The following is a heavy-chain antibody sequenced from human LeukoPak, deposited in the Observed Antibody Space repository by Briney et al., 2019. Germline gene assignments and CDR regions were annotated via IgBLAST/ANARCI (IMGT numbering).Heavy chain of an antibody. CDR3: AKDIGREILRYFGPVN. D-gene: IGHD3-9*01. CDR2: INWNSANI. Sequence: GRSLRLSCAASGFTFHDSAMHWVRQAPGKGLEWVSGINWNSANIAYADSVKGRFTVSRDNAKNSLYLQMDSLRTEDMAVYYCAKDIGREILRYFGPVNWGQGTLVTVSS. J-gene: IGHJ4*02. V-gene: IGHV3-9*03. CDR1: GFTFHDSA.